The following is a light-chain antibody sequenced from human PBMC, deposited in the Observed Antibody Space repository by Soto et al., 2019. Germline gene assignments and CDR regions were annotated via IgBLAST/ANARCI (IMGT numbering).Light chain of an antibody. CDR3: QERYTTLFT. Sequence: DIQMTQSPSSLSASLGDRVTITCRASQSIASYLNWYQQKPGKAPTLLIYGASSLQSGVPSRFSGSGSGTDFTLTISSLQPEDVATYYCQERYTTLFTFGPGTKV. V-gene: IGKV1-39*01. CDR2: GAS. CDR1: QSIASY. J-gene: IGKJ3*01.